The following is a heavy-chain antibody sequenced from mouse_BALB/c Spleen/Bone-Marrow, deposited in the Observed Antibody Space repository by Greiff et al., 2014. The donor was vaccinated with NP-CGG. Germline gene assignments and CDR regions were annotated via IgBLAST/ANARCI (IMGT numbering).Heavy chain of an antibody. D-gene: IGHD2-13*01. V-gene: IGHV5-6-3*01. CDR3: AGGLYYVAYGPGFAY. CDR1: GFTFSNYG. Sequence: EVMLVESGGGLVQPGGSLKLSCAASGFTFSNYGMSWVRQTPDKRLDLVATINSNGGTTYYPDSVKGRFTISRDNAKNTLYLQMSSLKSEDTAMYFCAGGLYYVAYGPGFAYWGQGTLVTVSA. J-gene: IGHJ3*01. CDR2: INSNGGTT.